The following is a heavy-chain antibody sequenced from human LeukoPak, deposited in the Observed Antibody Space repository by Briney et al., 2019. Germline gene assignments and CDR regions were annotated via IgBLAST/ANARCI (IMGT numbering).Heavy chain of an antibody. CDR1: GGSFSGYY. CDR2: INHSGST. CDR3: ARDFREPFDY. J-gene: IGHJ4*02. Sequence: PSETLSLTCAVYGGSFSGYYWSWIRQPPGKGLEWIGEINHSGSTDYNPSLKSRVTISVDTSKNQSSLKLSSVTAADTAVYYCARDFREPFDYWGQGTLVTVSS. V-gene: IGHV4-34*01. D-gene: IGHD1-14*01.